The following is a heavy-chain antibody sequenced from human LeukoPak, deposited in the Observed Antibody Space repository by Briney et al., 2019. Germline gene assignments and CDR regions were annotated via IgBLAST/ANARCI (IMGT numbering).Heavy chain of an antibody. CDR2: ISSSSSYI. V-gene: IGHV3-21*01. CDR3: ARVSRSLGYYYYYMDV. J-gene: IGHJ6*03. CDR1: GFTFSTYS. D-gene: IGHD7-27*01. Sequence: GGSLRLSCAASGFTFSTYSMNWVPQAPGKGLEWVSSISSSSSYIYYADSVKGRFTISRDNAKNSLYLQMNSLRAEDTAVYYCARVSRSLGYYYYYMDVWGKGTTVTVSS.